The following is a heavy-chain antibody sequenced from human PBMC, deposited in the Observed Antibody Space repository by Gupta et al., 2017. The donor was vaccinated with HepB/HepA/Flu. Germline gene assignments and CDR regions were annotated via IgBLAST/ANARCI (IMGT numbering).Heavy chain of an antibody. Sequence: QVQLQESGPGLVKPSQTLSLTCTVSGGSIISGGYYWSWIRQHPGKGLEGIGYIHYSGRPYYNPALKSRVNISVDNAKNKGSLKLSSVTAGETAVYYCAKVTTRRGSGDAFDIRGQGTMVTVFS. V-gene: IGHV4-31*03. D-gene: IGHD3-3*01. CDR2: IHYSGRP. CDR1: GGSIISGGYY. CDR3: AKVTTRRGSGDAFDI. J-gene: IGHJ3*02.